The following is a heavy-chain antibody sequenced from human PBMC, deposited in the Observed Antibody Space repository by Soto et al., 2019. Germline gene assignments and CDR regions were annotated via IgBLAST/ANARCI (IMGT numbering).Heavy chain of an antibody. V-gene: IGHV1-18*01. J-gene: IGHJ2*01. D-gene: IGHD2-15*01. CDR3: ARCYCSVGSCDKCWHFDL. CDR1: GYTFNNYG. CDR2: IGPYNGNT. Sequence: QVQLVQSGAEVKKPGASVKVSCKASGYTFNNYGISCVRQAPGQGLERMGWIGPYNGNTDHAQNFQGRVTMTTDTSTNTAYMELRSLRSDDTALYYCARCYCSVGSCDKCWHFDLWGRGTLVTVSS.